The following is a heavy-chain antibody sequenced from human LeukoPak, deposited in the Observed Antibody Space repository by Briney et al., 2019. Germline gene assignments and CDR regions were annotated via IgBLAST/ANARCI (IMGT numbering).Heavy chain of an antibody. Sequence: GGSLRLSCSASGFTFSSYAMHWVRQAPGKRLEYVSAISSNGGSTYYVDSVKGRFTISRDNSKNTLYLQMSSLRAEDTTVYYCVRTQIIVATIGYYYYGMDVWGKGTTVTVSS. J-gene: IGHJ6*04. CDR1: GFTFSSYA. CDR2: ISSNGGST. V-gene: IGHV3-64D*06. CDR3: VRTQIIVATIGYYYYGMDV. D-gene: IGHD5-12*01.